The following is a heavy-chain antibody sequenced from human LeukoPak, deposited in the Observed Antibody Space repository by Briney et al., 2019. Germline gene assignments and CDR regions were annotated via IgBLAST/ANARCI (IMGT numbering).Heavy chain of an antibody. J-gene: IGHJ4*02. V-gene: IGHV1-2*02. CDR1: GYTFTGYY. Sequence: ASVTVSCKASGYTFTGYYMHWVRQAPGQGLEWMGWINPNSGGTNYAQKFQGRVIMTRDTSISTAYMELSRLRSDDTAVYYCARGVAWQLILDYWGQGTLVTVSS. CDR2: INPNSGGT. CDR3: ARGVAWQLILDY. D-gene: IGHD6-13*01.